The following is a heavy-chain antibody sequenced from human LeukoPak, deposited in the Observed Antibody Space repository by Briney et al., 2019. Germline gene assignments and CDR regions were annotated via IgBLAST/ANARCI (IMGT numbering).Heavy chain of an antibody. J-gene: IGHJ4*02. CDR2: ISAYNGNT. V-gene: IGHV1-18*01. D-gene: IGHD6-19*01. CDR3: ARDLAVAGALHFDY. CDR1: GYTFTSYG. Sequence: GASGKVSCKASGYTFTSYGISWVRQVPGQGLEWMGWISAYNGNTNYAQKLQGRVTMTTDTSTSTAYMELRSLRSDDTAVYYCARDLAVAGALHFDYWGQGTLVTVSS.